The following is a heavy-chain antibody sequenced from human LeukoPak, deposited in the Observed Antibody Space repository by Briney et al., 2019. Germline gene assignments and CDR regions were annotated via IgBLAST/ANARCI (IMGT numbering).Heavy chain of an antibody. V-gene: IGHV3-33*01. J-gene: IGHJ4*02. D-gene: IGHD2-15*01. Sequence: GGSLRLSCAASGFTFSSYGMHWVRQAPGKGLEWVAVIWYDGSTKYYADSVKGRFTISRDNSKNTLYLQMNSLRAEDTAVYYCASQGYCSGGSCCGGGIDYWGQGTLVTVSS. CDR3: ASQGYCSGGSCCGGGIDY. CDR2: IWYDGSTK. CDR1: GFTFSSYG.